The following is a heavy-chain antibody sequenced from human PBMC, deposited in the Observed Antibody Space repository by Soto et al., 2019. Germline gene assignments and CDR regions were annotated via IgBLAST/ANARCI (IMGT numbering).Heavy chain of an antibody. V-gene: IGHV4-39*01. CDR3: ARHSTGYYYSWFDP. J-gene: IGHJ5*02. CDR2: ISYNGNT. CDR1: GGSISSDSYY. Sequence: PSETLSLTCTVSGGSISSDSYYWGWIRQSPEKGLEWIASISYNGNTFYNPSLKSRITISVDTSKNQFSLKLSSVTAADTAVYYCARHSTGYYYSWFDPWGQGTLVTVSS. D-gene: IGHD3-22*01.